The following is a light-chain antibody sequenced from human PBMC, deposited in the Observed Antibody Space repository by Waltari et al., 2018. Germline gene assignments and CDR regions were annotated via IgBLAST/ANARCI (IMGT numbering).Light chain of an antibody. CDR2: WAS. CDR3: QQYYTTPCT. J-gene: IGKJ2*02. Sequence: DIVLTQSPDSLALSLGERATISCRSSQSVLSSTNSNNYLAWYQQRPGQPPKLLVYWASTRVSVVPDLFDGSVSGTDFTLTRRSLQAEDLAVYYCQQYYTTPCTFGQGTRLEIK. CDR1: QSVLSSTNSNNY. V-gene: IGKV4-1*01.